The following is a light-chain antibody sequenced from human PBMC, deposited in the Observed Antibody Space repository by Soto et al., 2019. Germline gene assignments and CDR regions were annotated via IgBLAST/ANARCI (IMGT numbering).Light chain of an antibody. Sequence: EIVLTQSPGPLSLSPGERATLSCRASQSGSSSYLAWFQQKYGQAPRLLIYGASSRATGNPDMFSGSGSGTHFPLTIRRQEPEGFAVYYCQQYGSPCAFGQGAKVQI. CDR1: QSGSSSY. CDR3: QQYGSPCA. J-gene: IGKJ1*01. CDR2: GAS. V-gene: IGKV3-20*01.